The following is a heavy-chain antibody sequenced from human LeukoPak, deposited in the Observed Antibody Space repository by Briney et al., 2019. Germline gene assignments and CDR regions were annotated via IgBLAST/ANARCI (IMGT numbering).Heavy chain of an antibody. CDR1: GFTFSSYW. V-gene: IGHV3-7*01. Sequence: GGSLRLSCTASGFTFSSYWMNWVRQAPGTGLEWVANINQDGSTKYYLDSVKGRFTISRDNAKNSVYLQMNSLRAEDTAVYYCARDHWGSGSYEYFHHWGQGTLVTVSS. J-gene: IGHJ1*01. CDR2: INQDGSTK. CDR3: ARDHWGSGSYEYFHH. D-gene: IGHD3-10*01.